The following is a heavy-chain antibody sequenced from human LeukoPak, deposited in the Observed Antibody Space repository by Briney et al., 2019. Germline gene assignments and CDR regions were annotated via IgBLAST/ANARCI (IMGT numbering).Heavy chain of an antibody. Sequence: GGSLRLSCAASGFTFSDYWMHWVRDAPGKWLMWVSRIAGDGGSISYADSVKGRFTISRDNAKNTLYLQTNSQRPEYTAVYYCARGGFKYNYYDAMDVWGQETTVTLSS. CDR2: IAGDGGSI. J-gene: IGHJ6*02. D-gene: IGHD2-15*01. CDR3: ARGGFKYNYYDAMDV. V-gene: IGHV3-74*01. CDR1: GFTFSDYW.